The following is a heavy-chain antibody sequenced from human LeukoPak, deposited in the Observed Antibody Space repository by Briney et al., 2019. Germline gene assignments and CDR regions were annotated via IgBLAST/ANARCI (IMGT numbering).Heavy chain of an antibody. CDR1: GYAFTGYY. CDR2: INPNSGGT. D-gene: IGHD6-13*01. V-gene: IGHV1-2*06. J-gene: IGHJ4*02. Sequence: GASVKVSCKASGYAFTGYYIHWVRQAPGQGLEWMGRINPNSGGTDYAPKFQGRVTMTRDTSISTAFMELSSLRSDDTAVYYCARVLAAALDYWGQGTLVTVSS. CDR3: ARVLAAALDY.